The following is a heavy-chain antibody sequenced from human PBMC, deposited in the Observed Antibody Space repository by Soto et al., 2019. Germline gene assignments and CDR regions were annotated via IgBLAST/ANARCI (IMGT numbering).Heavy chain of an antibody. CDR2: ISYDGSKR. V-gene: IGHV3-30*18. CDR1: GFTFGNYA. Sequence: QVQLVQSGGGVVQPGKSLRLSCVGSGFTFGNYAMYWVRQTPGKGLEWAAFISYDGSKRYHADSVKGQFTISRDNPKKTVYLQLDSLRPEDTAVYYCAKGGGAPGYPIDYWGQGTLVTVSS. D-gene: IGHD3-9*01. CDR3: AKGGGAPGYPIDY. J-gene: IGHJ4*02.